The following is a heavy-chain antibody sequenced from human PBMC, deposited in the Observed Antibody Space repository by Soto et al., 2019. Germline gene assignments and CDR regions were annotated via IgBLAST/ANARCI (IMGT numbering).Heavy chain of an antibody. Sequence: SVKVSCKASGGTFSSYAISWVRQAPGQGLEWMGGIIPIFGTANYAQKFQGRVTITADESASTAYMELSSLRSEDTAVYYCARVAEGDLEMATMYYFDYWGQGTLVTVSS. CDR2: IIPIFGTA. CDR1: GGTFSSYA. V-gene: IGHV1-69*13. J-gene: IGHJ4*02. CDR3: ARVAEGDLEMATMYYFDY. D-gene: IGHD5-12*01.